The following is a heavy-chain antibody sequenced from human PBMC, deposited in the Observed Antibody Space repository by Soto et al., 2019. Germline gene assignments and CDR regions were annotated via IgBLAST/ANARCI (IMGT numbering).Heavy chain of an antibody. CDR2: ISYDESNK. CDR1: GFTFSSYA. V-gene: IGHV3-30-3*01. J-gene: IGHJ4*02. Sequence: PGGSLRLSCAASGFTFSSYAMHWVRQAPGKGLEWVAVISYDESNKYYADSVKGRFTISRDNSKNTLYLQMNSLRAEDTAVYYCARDFDRDGSSGYYLAFDYWGQGTLVTVSS. CDR3: ARDFDRDGSSGYYLAFDY. D-gene: IGHD3-22*01.